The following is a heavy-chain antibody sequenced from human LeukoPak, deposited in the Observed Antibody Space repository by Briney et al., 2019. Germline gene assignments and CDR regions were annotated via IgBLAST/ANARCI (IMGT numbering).Heavy chain of an antibody. V-gene: IGHV4-34*01. Sequence: SETLSLTCAVYGGSFSGYYWCWIRQPPGKGLEWIGEINHSGSTNYNPSLKSRVTISVDTSKNQFSLKLSSVTAADTAVYYCARVGGYCSGGSCFRRNGHDAFDIWGQGTMVTVSS. D-gene: IGHD2-15*01. CDR1: GGSFSGYY. CDR2: INHSGST. J-gene: IGHJ3*02. CDR3: ARVGGYCSGGSCFRRNGHDAFDI.